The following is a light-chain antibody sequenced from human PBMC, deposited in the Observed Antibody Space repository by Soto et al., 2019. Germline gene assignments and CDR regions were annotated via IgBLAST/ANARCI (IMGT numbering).Light chain of an antibody. J-gene: IGLJ1*01. CDR3: SSYAGSNNSYV. CDR2: EVS. Sequence: QSVLTQPPSASGSPGQSVTISCTGTSSDVGGYNYLSWYQQHPGKAPKLMIYEVSKRPSGVPDRFSGSKSGNTASLTVSGLQAEDEADYYCSSYAGSNNSYVFGTGTKVTVL. CDR1: SSDVGGYNY. V-gene: IGLV2-8*01.